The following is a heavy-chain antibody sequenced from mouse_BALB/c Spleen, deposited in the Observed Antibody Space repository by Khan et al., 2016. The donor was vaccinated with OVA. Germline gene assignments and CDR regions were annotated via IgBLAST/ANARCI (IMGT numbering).Heavy chain of an antibody. J-gene: IGHJ3*01. V-gene: IGHV1S34*01. CDR2: ISCYNGST. Sequence: LVKTGASVKISCKASGYSFTGYYMHWVKQSHGKSLEWIGYISCYNGSTTYNQKFKGKATFTVDTSSSTVYMQFNSLTSEDYAVYYCARGDYYGSSSFAYWGQGTLVTVSA. CDR3: ARGDYYGSSSFAY. CDR1: GYSFTGYY. D-gene: IGHD1-1*01.